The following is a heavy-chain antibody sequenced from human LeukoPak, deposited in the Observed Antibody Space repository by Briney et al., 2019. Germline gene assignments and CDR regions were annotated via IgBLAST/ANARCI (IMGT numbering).Heavy chain of an antibody. D-gene: IGHD1-26*01. CDR3: ASDRVGATYDY. CDR1: GGSISSYY. Sequence: SETLSLTCTVSGGSISSYYWSWIRQPPGKGLEWIGYIYYSGSTNYNPSLKSRVTISVDTSKNQFSLKLSSVTAADTAVYYCASDRVGATYDYWGQGTLVTVSS. V-gene: IGHV4-59*01. J-gene: IGHJ4*02. CDR2: IYYSGST.